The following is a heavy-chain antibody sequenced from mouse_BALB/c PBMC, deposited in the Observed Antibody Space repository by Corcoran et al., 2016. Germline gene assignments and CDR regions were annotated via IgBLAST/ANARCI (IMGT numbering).Heavy chain of an antibody. V-gene: IGHV14-3*02. CDR3: ARWDWYFDV. J-gene: IGHJ1*01. CDR1: GFNIKDTY. Sequence: EVQLQQSGAELVKPGASVKLSCTASGFNIKDTYMHWVKQRPEQGLEWIGRIDPANGNTKYDPKFQGKATITADTSSNTAYLQLSSLTSLDTAVYYCARWDWYFDVWGAGTTVTVSS. CDR2: IDPANGNT.